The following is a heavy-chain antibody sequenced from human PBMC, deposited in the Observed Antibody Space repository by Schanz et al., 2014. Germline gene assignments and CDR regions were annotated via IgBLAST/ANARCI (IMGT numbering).Heavy chain of an antibody. V-gene: IGHV1-69*04. D-gene: IGHD3-22*01. CDR2: IIPILGME. CDR3: ARDIQYHYDTSGPVGAFDI. CDR1: GYTFSNYV. J-gene: IGHJ3*02. Sequence: QGLLVQSGGEVKKPGASVKISCQASGYTFSNYVISWVRQAPGQGLEWMGKIIPILGMENYAQKFQGRVTITADISTSTAYMDLSSLRSDDTAVYYCARDIQYHYDTSGPVGAFDIWGQGTVVTVSS.